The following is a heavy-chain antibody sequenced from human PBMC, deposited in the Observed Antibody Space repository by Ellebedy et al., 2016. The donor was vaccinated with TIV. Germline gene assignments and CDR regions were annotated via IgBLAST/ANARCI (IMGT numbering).Heavy chain of an antibody. D-gene: IGHD5-12*01. CDR1: GFTFSSYW. CDR2: IKQDGSEK. CDR3: ARDKYRGMDV. V-gene: IGHV3-7*01. J-gene: IGHJ6*02. Sequence: GESLKISCAASGFTFSSYWMSWVRQAPGKGLEWVANIKQDGSEKYYVDSVKGRFTISRDDAKNTVYLQMNSLRVEDTAVYYCARDKYRGMDVWGQGTTVTVSS.